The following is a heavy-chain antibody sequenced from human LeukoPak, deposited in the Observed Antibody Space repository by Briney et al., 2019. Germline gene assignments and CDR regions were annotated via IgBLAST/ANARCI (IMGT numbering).Heavy chain of an antibody. J-gene: IGHJ3*02. Sequence: ASVKVSCKASGYTFTGYYMHCVRQAPGQGLEWMGWINPNSGGTNYAQKFQGWVTMTRDTSISTAYMELSRLRSDDTAVYYCARGRYYDILTGPIGPAFDIWGQGTMVTVSS. V-gene: IGHV1-2*04. D-gene: IGHD3-9*01. CDR2: INPNSGGT. CDR1: GYTFTGYY. CDR3: ARGRYYDILTGPIGPAFDI.